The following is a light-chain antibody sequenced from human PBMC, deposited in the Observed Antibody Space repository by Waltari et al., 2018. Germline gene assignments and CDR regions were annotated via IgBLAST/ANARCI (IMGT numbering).Light chain of an antibody. CDR3: ASWDDSLSVGV. CDR2: RNN. Sequence: QSVLTTPPSASGTPGQRVTISCSGSISNLGTHYVYWYQPFPGTAPKLLIQRNNQRPSGVPDRFSGSKSGTSASLAISGLRSEDEADYYCASWDDSLSVGVFGGGTKLTVL. V-gene: IGLV1-47*01. J-gene: IGLJ3*02. CDR1: ISNLGTHY.